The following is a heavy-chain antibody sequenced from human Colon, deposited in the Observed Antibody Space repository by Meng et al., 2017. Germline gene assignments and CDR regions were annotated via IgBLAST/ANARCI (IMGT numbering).Heavy chain of an antibody. Sequence: GESLKISCAASGFRFSDYYMSWVRQAPGKGLEWISYMSSSGDTIGYADSARGRFTISRDNARNILYLQMSSLRAEDTAIYYCARDYDDTNYHSYFGYWGQGALVTVSS. V-gene: IGHV3-11*01. D-gene: IGHD3-22*01. CDR2: MSSSGDTI. CDR3: ARDYDDTNYHSYFGY. J-gene: IGHJ4*02. CDR1: GFRFSDYY.